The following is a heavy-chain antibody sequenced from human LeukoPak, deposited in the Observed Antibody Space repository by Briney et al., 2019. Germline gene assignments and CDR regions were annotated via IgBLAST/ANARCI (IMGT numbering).Heavy chain of an antibody. J-gene: IGHJ5*02. CDR1: GYTFTSYY. CDR3: ARDYYDSSGYTPDPNWFDP. Sequence: ASVKVSCKASGYTFTSYYMHWVRQAPGQGLEWMGWISAYNGNTNYAQKLQGRVTMTTDTSTSTAYMELRSLRSDDTAVYYCARDYYDSSGYTPDPNWFDPWGQGTLVTVSS. V-gene: IGHV1-18*04. CDR2: ISAYNGNT. D-gene: IGHD3-22*01.